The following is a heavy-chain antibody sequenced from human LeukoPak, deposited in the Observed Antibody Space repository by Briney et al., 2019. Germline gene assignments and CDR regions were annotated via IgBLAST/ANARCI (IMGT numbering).Heavy chain of an antibody. D-gene: IGHD6-13*01. CDR3: ARRPRLVAAAGTLIDY. CDR2: IYYSGST. Sequence: PSETLSLTCTVSGGSISSSSYYWGWIRQPPGKGLEWIGSIYYSGSTYYNPSLKSRVTISVDTSKNQFSLKLSSVTAADTAVYYCARRPRLVAAAGTLIDYWGQGTLVTVSS. J-gene: IGHJ4*02. V-gene: IGHV4-39*01. CDR1: GGSISSSSYY.